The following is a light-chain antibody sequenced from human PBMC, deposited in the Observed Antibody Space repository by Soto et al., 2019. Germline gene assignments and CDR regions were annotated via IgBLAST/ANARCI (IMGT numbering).Light chain of an antibody. CDR3: QSYDSSLSRRWV. CDR2: G. CDR1: SSNIGAGYP. J-gene: IGLJ3*02. Sequence: QSVLTQPPSVSGAPGQRVTISCTGSSSNIGAGYPVHWYQQLPGTAPKLLVAGNRPSGVPDRFSVSKSGASASLAITGLQAEDEADYDCQSYDSSLSRRWVFGGGTKLTVL. V-gene: IGLV1-40*01.